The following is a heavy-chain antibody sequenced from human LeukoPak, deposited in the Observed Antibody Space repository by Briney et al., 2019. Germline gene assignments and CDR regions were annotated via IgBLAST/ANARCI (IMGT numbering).Heavy chain of an antibody. V-gene: IGHV1-18*01. CDR1: GYTFNTYG. CDR2: ITAYNGDT. D-gene: IGHD1-26*01. J-gene: IGHJ4*02. Sequence: ASVKVSCEASGYTFNTYGISWVRQAPGQGLEWMGWITAYNGDTNYAQKFQDRVTMTTDTSTSSAYMELRSLRSDDTALYYCARGGATTDLDYWGQGTLVTVSS. CDR3: ARGGATTDLDY.